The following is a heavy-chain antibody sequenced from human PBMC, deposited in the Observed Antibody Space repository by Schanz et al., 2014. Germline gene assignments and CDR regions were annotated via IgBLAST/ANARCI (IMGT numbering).Heavy chain of an antibody. CDR1: GYTFNNHG. CDR3: ARDVPINDY. J-gene: IGHJ4*02. CDR2: MSYNGNT. V-gene: IGHV1-18*01. D-gene: IGHD2-2*01. Sequence: QVQLVQSGGEVKKPGASATVSCKASGYTFNNHGISWLRQAPGQGFEWMAWMSYNGNTKYAQSLQGRVTVTRDTSTSTSYMELRSLTSDDTAVYYCARDVPINDYWGQGTLLTVSS.